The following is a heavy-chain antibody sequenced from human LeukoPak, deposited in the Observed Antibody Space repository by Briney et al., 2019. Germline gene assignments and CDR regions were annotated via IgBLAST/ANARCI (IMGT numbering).Heavy chain of an antibody. Sequence: SEPLSLICSVSGGSIRDHFWSWIRLSPGKGLVWVGNFYYTTNPNYNPALARRVTISVDTSKGQLSLTLKSVTAADMAVYYCARDRDYFDAWGQGTRVTVSS. CDR1: GGSIRDHF. CDR3: ARDRDYFDA. V-gene: IGHV4-59*11. J-gene: IGHJ5*02. CDR2: FYYTTNP. D-gene: IGHD4-17*01.